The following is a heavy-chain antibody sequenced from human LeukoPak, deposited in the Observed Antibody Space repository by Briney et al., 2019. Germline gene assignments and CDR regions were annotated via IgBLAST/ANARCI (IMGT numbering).Heavy chain of an antibody. CDR1: GYSISSGYY. D-gene: IGHD4-11*01. V-gene: IGHV4-38-2*02. Sequence: SETLSLTCTVSGYSISSGYYWGWIRQPPGKGLERIGSLYHSGSTYYNPSLKSRVTISVDTSKNQFSLKLSSVTAADTAVYYCARSDDYSNYGPDYYYYYYMDVWGKGTTVTVSS. CDR3: ARSDDYSNYGPDYYYYYYMDV. CDR2: LYHSGST. J-gene: IGHJ6*03.